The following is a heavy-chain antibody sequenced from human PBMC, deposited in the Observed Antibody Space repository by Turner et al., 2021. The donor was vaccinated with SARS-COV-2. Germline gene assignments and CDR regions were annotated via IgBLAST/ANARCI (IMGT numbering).Heavy chain of an antibody. CDR1: GFTFSRYS. J-gene: IGHJ4*02. CDR3: ARVLRTYYYDSSGYYPGAVDY. D-gene: IGHD3-22*01. CDR2: ISSSSSYI. Sequence: EVQLVESGGGLVKPGGSLRLSCAASGFTFSRYSMNWVRQAPGKGLDWVSSISSSSSYIYYADSVKGRFTISRDNAKNSLYLQMNSLRAEDTAVYYCARVLRTYYYDSSGYYPGAVDYWGQGTLVTVSS. V-gene: IGHV3-21*01.